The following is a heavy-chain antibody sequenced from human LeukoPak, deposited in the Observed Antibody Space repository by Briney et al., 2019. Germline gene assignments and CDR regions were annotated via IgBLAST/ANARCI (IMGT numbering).Heavy chain of an antibody. CDR3: ARVLQPTDYYYYMDA. V-gene: IGHV1-18*01. CDR2: ISAYNGNT. Sequence: GASVKVSCKASGYTFTSYGISWVRQAPGQGLEWMGWISAYNGNTNYAQKLQGRVTMTTDTSTSTAYMELRSLRSDDTAVYYCARVLQPTDYYYYMDAWGKGTTVTVSS. D-gene: IGHD5-24*01. CDR1: GYTFTSYG. J-gene: IGHJ6*03.